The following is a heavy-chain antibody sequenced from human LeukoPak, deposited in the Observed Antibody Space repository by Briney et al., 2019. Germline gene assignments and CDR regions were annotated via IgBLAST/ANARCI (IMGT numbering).Heavy chain of an antibody. Sequence: PGGSLRLSCAASGFIFSSYGMHWVRQAPGKGLEWVAFIRHDGSVKYYADSVKGRFTVSRDSSKNTLNLQINSLRTEDTAVYYCAKLAYSSSSSVDYWGQGTLVTVSS. CDR2: IRHDGSVK. D-gene: IGHD6-6*01. CDR3: AKLAYSSSSSVDY. CDR1: GFIFSSYG. J-gene: IGHJ4*02. V-gene: IGHV3-30*02.